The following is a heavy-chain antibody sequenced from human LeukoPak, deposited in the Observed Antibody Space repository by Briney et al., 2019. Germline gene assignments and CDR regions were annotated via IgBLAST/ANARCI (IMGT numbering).Heavy chain of an antibody. CDR2: ISSSSTYT. D-gene: IGHD6-19*01. J-gene: IGHJ4*02. CDR1: GFTFSDYY. CDR3: ARVSEGSGWFDY. V-gene: IGHV3-11*05. Sequence: GGSLRLSCAASGFTFSDYYMTWIRQAPGKGLEWVSYISSSSTYTNYADSVKVRFTISRDNDKNSLYLQMHRLRAKAADVYYCARVSEGSGWFDYWGQGTLVTVSS.